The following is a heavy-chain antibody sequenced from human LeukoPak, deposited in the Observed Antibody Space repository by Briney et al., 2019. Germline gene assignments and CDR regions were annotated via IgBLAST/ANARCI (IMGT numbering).Heavy chain of an antibody. V-gene: IGHV4-4*07. CDR2: IYSTGST. J-gene: IGHJ4*02. D-gene: IGHD4-17*01. CDR1: GGSMSNYY. Sequence: QPSETLSLTCTVSGGSMSNYYWSWIRQPAGKGLEWIGRIYSTGSTNYNPSLKSRVTMSVDMSKNQFSLKLSSVTAADTAVYYCARVETPVTTTPPFDHWGQGTLVTVSS. CDR3: ARVETPVTTTPPFDH.